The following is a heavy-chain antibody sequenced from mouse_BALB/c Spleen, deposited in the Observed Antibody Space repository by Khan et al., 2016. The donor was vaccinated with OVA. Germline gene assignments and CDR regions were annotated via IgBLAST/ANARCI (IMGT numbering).Heavy chain of an antibody. J-gene: IGHJ2*01. V-gene: IGHV3-2*02. CDR1: GYSITSGYA. Sequence: EVQLQESGPGLVKPSQSLSLTCTVTGYSITSGYAWNWIRQFPGNKLEWMGYISYSGVTSYTPSLKSRISITRDTSKNQFFLQLNSVTTEDTATYYCARGNYYGYYFDCWGQGTTRTVSS. CDR2: ISYSGVT. CDR3: ARGNYYGYYFDC. D-gene: IGHD1-1*01.